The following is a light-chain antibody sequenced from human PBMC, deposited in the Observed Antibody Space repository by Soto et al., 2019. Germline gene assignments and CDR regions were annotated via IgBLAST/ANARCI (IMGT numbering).Light chain of an antibody. V-gene: IGKV3-20*01. J-gene: IGKJ4*01. CDR2: GAS. CDR3: QQTRSYPST. CDR1: QSVSSNY. Sequence: EIWLTQSPGTRSLSPGERTTLSCRASQSVSSNYLAWYQQKPGQAPRLLIYGASSRATGIPDRFSGRGSGTDFTLTIYSLQAEDFATYYCQQTRSYPSTFGGGTKVDI.